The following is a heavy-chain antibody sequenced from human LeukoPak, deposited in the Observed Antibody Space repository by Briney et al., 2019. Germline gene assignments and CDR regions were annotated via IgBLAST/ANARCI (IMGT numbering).Heavy chain of an antibody. D-gene: IGHD1-26*01. CDR2: INSDGSST. CDR1: GFTFSSYW. Sequence: GGSLRLSCAASGFTFSSYWIHWVRQAPGKGLVWVSRINSDGSSTSYADSVKGRFTISRDNSKNTLYLQMNSLRAEDTAVYYCAKLLRVGYPLDYWGQGTLVTVSS. J-gene: IGHJ4*02. V-gene: IGHV3-74*01. CDR3: AKLLRVGYPLDY.